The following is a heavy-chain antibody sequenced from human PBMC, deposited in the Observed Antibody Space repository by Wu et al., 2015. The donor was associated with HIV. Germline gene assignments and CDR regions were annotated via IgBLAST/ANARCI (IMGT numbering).Heavy chain of an antibody. J-gene: IGHJ4*02. CDR3: AGGGGRTSMDPFDF. D-gene: IGHD5-18*01. Sequence: QVHLLQSGAEVKKPGSSVRVSCKASGATFSSYALSRVRQAPGQGLEWMGRLIPMYGTADYAQRFQGRVTITADVSTSTAYMVVSSLRSDDTAVYYCAGGGGRTSMDPFDFWGQGTRGHRLL. CDR2: LIPMYGTA. V-gene: IGHV1-69*13. CDR1: GATFSSYA.